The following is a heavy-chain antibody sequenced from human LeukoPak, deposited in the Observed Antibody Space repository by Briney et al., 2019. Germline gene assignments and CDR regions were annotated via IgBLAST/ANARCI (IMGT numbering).Heavy chain of an antibody. Sequence: SETLSLTCTVSGGSVSSNSYYWVWIRQPPGKGLEWVGSVYFSVSTYYSPSLMSRVTISLDTSKNQFSLNVDSVTAADTAVYYCASRIFSDFVRSWGQGTLVTVSS. J-gene: IGHJ5*02. CDR1: GGSVSSNSYY. V-gene: IGHV4-39*07. CDR3: ASRIFSDFVRS. CDR2: VYFSVST. D-gene: IGHD3-3*01.